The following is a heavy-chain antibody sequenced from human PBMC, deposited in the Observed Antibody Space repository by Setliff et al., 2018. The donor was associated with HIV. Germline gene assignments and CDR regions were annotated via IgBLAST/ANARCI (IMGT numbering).Heavy chain of an antibody. Sequence: GGSLRLSCAASGFTFSRYWMHWVRQAPGKGLEWIGRIKSEADGGTEESAAFLKGRFTISRDDSKNTLFLQMRGLSAEDTALYYCTTAGHGSLDFDYWGQGTRVTVSS. CDR1: GFTFSRYW. CDR2: IKSEADGGTE. J-gene: IGHJ4*02. CDR3: TTAGHGSLDFDY. D-gene: IGHD1-1*01. V-gene: IGHV3-15*01.